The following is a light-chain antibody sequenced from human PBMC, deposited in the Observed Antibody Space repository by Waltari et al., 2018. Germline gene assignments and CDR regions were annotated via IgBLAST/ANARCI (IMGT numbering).Light chain of an antibody. J-gene: IGKJ2*01. CDR3: QQYGSSPET. Sequence: EIVLTQSPGTLSLSPGETATLSCRASQSVTSNYLAWYQQRPGQAPGLILYDASSRATGIPDRFSGSGSGADFTLTINRLEPEDFAVYYCQQYGSSPETFGQGTKVEIK. CDR2: DAS. CDR1: QSVTSNY. V-gene: IGKV3-20*01.